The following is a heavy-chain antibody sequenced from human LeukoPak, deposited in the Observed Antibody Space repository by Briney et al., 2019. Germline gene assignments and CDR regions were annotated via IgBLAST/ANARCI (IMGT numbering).Heavy chain of an antibody. CDR2: IYYSGST. Sequence: SETLSLTCTVSGGSVSSGSYYWSWIRQPPGKGLEWIGYIYYSGSTNYNPSLKSRVTISVDTSKNQFSLKLSSVTAADTAVYYCARLLSSSWPNFDYWGQGTLVTVSS. CDR3: ARLLSSSWPNFDY. J-gene: IGHJ4*02. CDR1: GGSVSSGSYY. V-gene: IGHV4-61*01. D-gene: IGHD6-13*01.